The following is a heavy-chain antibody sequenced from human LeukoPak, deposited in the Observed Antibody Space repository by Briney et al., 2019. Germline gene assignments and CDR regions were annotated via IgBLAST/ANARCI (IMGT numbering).Heavy chain of an antibody. Sequence: SLSLSCAASGCTINDYSMNWIRQAPGKGLEWISRICRNSGSIYYAASVKGRFTISRDNGKNSLYLQMNSLRAEDTALYYCAKVLYYYDSSGYDWGYFDYWGQGTLVTVPS. J-gene: IGHJ4*02. CDR1: GCTINDYS. D-gene: IGHD3-22*01. CDR2: ICRNSGSI. CDR3: AKVLYYYDSSGYDWGYFDY. V-gene: IGHV3-9*01.